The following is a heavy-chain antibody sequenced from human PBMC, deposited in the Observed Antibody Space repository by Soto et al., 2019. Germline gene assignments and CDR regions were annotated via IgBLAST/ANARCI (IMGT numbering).Heavy chain of an antibody. V-gene: IGHV4-39*07. D-gene: IGHD7-27*01. Sequence: PSETLSLTCTVSGGSIAGSNYYWGWIRQPPGKGLEWIGEINHSGSTNYNPSLKSRVTISVDTSKNQFSLKLSSVTAADTAVYYCARGWGRIFDYWGQGTLVTVSS. CDR2: INHSGST. CDR1: GGSIAGSNYY. CDR3: ARGWGRIFDY. J-gene: IGHJ4*02.